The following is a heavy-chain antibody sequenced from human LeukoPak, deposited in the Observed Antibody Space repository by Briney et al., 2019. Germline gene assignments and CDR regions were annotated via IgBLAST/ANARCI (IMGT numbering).Heavy chain of an antibody. CDR1: GYTFTSYG. J-gene: IGHJ5*02. CDR2: ISAYNGNT. D-gene: IGHD6-19*01. Sequence: GASVKVSCKASGYTFTSYGISWMRQAPGQGLEWMGWISAYNGNTNYAQKLQGRVTMTTDTSTSTAYMELRSLRSDDTAVYYCASLAANRLSSGWRFDPWGQGTLVTVSS. CDR3: ASLAANRLSSGWRFDP. V-gene: IGHV1-18*01.